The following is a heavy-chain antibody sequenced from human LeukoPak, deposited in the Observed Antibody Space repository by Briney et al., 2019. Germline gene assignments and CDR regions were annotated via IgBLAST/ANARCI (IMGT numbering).Heavy chain of an antibody. V-gene: IGHV4-59*01. Sequence: TSETLSLTCTVSGGSISSYYWSWIRQPPGKGLEWIGYIYYSGSTNYNPSLKSRVTISVDTSKNQFSLKLSSVTAADTAVYYCARDLLVGATAFDIWGQGTMVTVSS. CDR2: IYYSGST. J-gene: IGHJ3*02. CDR3: ARDLLVGATAFDI. D-gene: IGHD1-26*01. CDR1: GGSISSYY.